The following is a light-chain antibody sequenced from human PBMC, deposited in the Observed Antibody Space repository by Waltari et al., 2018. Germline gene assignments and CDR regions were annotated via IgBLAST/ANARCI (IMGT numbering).Light chain of an antibody. J-gene: IGKJ4*01. V-gene: IGKV2-28*01. CDR1: QSLLYSNGYNY. CDR3: MQALQTPLT. Sequence: EIVLTQSPLSLPVTPGEPASISCRSSQSLLYSNGYNYLAWYLQKPGESPQLLIYLGSNRDSGVPDRFSGSGAGTDFTLKITRVEAEDVGVYYCMQALQTPLTFGGGTKVEIK. CDR2: LGS.